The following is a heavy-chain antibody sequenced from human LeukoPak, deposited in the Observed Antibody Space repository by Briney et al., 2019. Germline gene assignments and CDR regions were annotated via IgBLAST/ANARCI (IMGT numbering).Heavy chain of an antibody. CDR1: AVSISSSSYY. CDR2: IDYTGRT. CDR3: ASPLTSSWGFDY. D-gene: IGHD6-13*01. V-gene: IGHV4-39*01. J-gene: IGHJ4*02. Sequence: PSVTLSLTCTGSAVSISSSSYYWGWIRQPPGKGLEWIGSIDYTGRTYYNPSLKSRTTMSVDTSSNKFSLKLTSVTAADTAVYYCASPLTSSWGFDYWGQGTLVTVSS.